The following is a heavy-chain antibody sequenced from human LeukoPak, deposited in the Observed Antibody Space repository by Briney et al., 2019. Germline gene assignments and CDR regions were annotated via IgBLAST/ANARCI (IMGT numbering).Heavy chain of an antibody. CDR3: ARNLFFDY. CDR2: IYSGGTT. Sequence: GGPLTLSCAASGFTVSSNYMSWVRQAPGKGLEWVSVIYSGGTTYYADSVKGRFTISRDNSKNTLYLQMNSLRADDTAMYYCARNLFFDYWGQGTLVTVSS. CDR1: GFTVSSNY. V-gene: IGHV3-53*01. J-gene: IGHJ4*02.